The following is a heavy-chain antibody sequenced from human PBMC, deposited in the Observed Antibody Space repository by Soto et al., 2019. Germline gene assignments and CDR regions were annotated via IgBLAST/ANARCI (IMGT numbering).Heavy chain of an antibody. CDR1: GGSISRYY. V-gene: IGHV4-59*08. J-gene: IGHJ5*02. D-gene: IGHD3-10*01. CDR2: MHYSGNT. CDR3: ASGEIDWFDP. Sequence: PSETLSLTCSVSGGSISRYYCSWVRQPPGKGLEWIGHMHYSGNTRYNPSLKSRATVSLDTSKNQFSLKLSSVTAADTAVYYCASGEIDWFDPWGQGTLVTVSS.